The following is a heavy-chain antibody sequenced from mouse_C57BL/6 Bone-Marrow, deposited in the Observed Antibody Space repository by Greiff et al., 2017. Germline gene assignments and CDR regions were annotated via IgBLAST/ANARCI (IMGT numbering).Heavy chain of an antibody. V-gene: IGHV5-6*01. J-gene: IGHJ4*01. CDR1: GFTFSSYA. CDR2: ISSGGSYT. Sequence: EVQLVESGGGLVKPGGSLKLSCAASGFTFSSYAMSWVRQTPDKRLEWVATISSGGSYTYYPDSVKGRFTISRDNAKNTLYLQMSSLKSEDTAMYYCARHLYGYDAMDYWGQGTSVTVSS. CDR3: ARHLYGYDAMDY. D-gene: IGHD1-1*01.